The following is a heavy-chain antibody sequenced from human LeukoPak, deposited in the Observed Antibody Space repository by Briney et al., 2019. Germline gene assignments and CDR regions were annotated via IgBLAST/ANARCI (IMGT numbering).Heavy chain of an antibody. Sequence: GGSLRLSCAASGFTFSSYAMSWVRQAPGKGLEWVSSISSSSSYIYYADSVKGRFTISRDNAKNSLYLQMNSLRAEDTAVYYCARIPGADCSSTSCLWGQGTLVTVSS. CDR3: ARIPGADCSSTSCL. V-gene: IGHV3-21*01. CDR2: ISSSSSYI. CDR1: GFTFSSYA. D-gene: IGHD2-2*01. J-gene: IGHJ4*02.